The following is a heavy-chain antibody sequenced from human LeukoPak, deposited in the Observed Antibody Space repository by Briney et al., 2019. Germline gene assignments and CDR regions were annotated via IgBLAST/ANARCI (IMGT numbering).Heavy chain of an antibody. J-gene: IGHJ4*02. CDR3: ARRAGAYSHPYDY. CDR2: IYSDNT. V-gene: IGHV3-53*01. D-gene: IGHD4/OR15-4a*01. Sequence: GSLRLSCAASGFTFRSYGMSWVRQAPGKGLEWVSFIYSDNTHYSDSVKGRFTISRDNSKNTLYLQMNSLRAEDTAVYYCARRAGAYSHPYDYWGQGTLVTVSS. CDR1: GFTFRSYG.